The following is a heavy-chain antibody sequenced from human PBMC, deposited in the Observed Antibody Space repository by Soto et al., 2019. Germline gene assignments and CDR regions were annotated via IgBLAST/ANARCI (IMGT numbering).Heavy chain of an antibody. J-gene: IGHJ4*02. CDR2: MNPNRGNT. CDR3: TRGDQGYEFDY. Sequence: QVQLVQSGAEVKKPGASVKVSCKAPGYTFTSYDINWVRQATGQGLEWMGWMNPNRGNTGYSQKFQGRVTMTRNSYISTAYMDLSSLRSEDTSVYYCTRGDQGYEFDYWGQGTLVTVSS. D-gene: IGHD5-12*01. CDR1: GYTFTSYD. V-gene: IGHV1-8*01.